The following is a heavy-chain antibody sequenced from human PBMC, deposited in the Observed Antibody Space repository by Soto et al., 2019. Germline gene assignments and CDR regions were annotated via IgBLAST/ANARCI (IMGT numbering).Heavy chain of an antibody. V-gene: IGHV1-18*04. Sequence: ASVKVSCKASGYTFTSYGISWVRQAPGQGLEWMGWISAYNGNTNYAQKLQGRVTMTTDTSTSTAYMELRSLRSDDTAVYYCARAMAVAGIPHWFDPWGQGTLVTVSS. CDR2: ISAYNGNT. CDR1: GYTFTSYG. D-gene: IGHD6-19*01. CDR3: ARAMAVAGIPHWFDP. J-gene: IGHJ5*02.